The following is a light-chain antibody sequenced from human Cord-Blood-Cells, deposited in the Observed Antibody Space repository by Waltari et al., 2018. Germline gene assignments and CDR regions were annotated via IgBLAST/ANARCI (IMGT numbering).Light chain of an antibody. Sequence: QSALTQPAPVSGSPGQSITISCTGTSSDVGSYNLVPWYQQHPGKAPKLMIYEGSKRPSGVSNRFSGSKSGNTASLTISGLQAEDEADYYCCSYAGSSTFGVFGGGTKLTVL. CDR1: SSDVGSYNL. J-gene: IGLJ3*02. V-gene: IGLV2-23*03. CDR3: CSYAGSSTFGV. CDR2: EGS.